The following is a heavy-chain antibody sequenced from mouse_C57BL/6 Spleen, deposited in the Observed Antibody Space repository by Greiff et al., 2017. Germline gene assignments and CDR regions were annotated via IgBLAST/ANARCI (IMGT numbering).Heavy chain of an antibody. CDR3: ARGTDYSNYGGFAY. Sequence: VQLQQSGPELVKPGASVKISCKASGYSFTDYNMNWVKQSHGKSLEWIGVINPNYGTTSYNQKFKGKATLTVDQSSSTAYMQLNSLTSEDSAVYYCARGTDYSNYGGFAYWGQGTLATVSA. D-gene: IGHD2-5*01. CDR2: INPNYGTT. CDR1: GYSFTDYN. V-gene: IGHV1-39*01. J-gene: IGHJ3*01.